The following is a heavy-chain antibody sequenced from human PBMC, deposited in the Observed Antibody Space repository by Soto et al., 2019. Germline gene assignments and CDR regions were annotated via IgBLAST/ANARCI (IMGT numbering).Heavy chain of an antibody. CDR2: MNPNSGNT. V-gene: IGHV1-8*01. D-gene: IGHD2-15*01. Sequence: ASVRVSCKASGYTITSYDINWVRQATGQGLEWVAWMNPNSGNTGYAQKFQGRITMTRDTSISTAYMELSSLRSEDTAVYYCARVFCSGGSCSSGHTRNHLDYWAQGT. CDR1: GYTITSYD. J-gene: IGHJ4*02. CDR3: ARVFCSGGSCSSGHTRNHLDY.